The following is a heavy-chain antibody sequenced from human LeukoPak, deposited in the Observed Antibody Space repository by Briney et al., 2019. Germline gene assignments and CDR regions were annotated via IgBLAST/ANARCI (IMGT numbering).Heavy chain of an antibody. CDR1: GFTFSSYA. CDR3: AKDGGRVVTARNFDY. J-gene: IGHJ4*02. D-gene: IGHD2-21*02. V-gene: IGHV3-23*01. CDR2: ISGRGGST. Sequence: GGSLRLSCAASGFTFSSYAMSWVRQAPGKGLEWVSAISGRGGSTYYADSVKGRFTISRDNSKNTLYLQMSSLRAEDTAVYYCAKDGGRVVTARNFDYWGQGTLVTVSS.